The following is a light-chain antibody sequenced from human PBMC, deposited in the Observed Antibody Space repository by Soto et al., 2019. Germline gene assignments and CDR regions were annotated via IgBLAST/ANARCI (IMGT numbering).Light chain of an antibody. V-gene: IGLV2-23*01. Sequence: QSVLTQPASVSGSPGQSITVSCAGTSSDVGGYNLVSWYQQHPGKAPKLIIYEGTERPSGISPRFSGSKSGNTASLTISGLQDEDQAAYSCSSYKSSSIYVFGSGTKVTVL. CDR3: SSYKSSSIYV. J-gene: IGLJ1*01. CDR1: SSDVGGYNL. CDR2: EGT.